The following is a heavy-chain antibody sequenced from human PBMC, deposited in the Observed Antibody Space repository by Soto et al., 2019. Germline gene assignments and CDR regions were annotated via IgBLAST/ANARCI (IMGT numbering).Heavy chain of an antibody. V-gene: IGHV1-2*02. J-gene: IGHJ4*02. CDR2: INPNSGGT. Sequence: ASVKVSCKASGYTFTGYYMHWVRQAPGQGLEWMGWINPNSGGTNYAQKFQGRVTMTRDTSISTAYMELSRLRSDDTAVYYCARVIAVAGAKTRFDYWGQGTLVTVAS. CDR3: ARVIAVAGAKTRFDY. D-gene: IGHD6-19*01. CDR1: GYTFTGYY.